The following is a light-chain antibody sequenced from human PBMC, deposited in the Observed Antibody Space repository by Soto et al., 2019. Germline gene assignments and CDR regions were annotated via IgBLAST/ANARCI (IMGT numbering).Light chain of an antibody. CDR3: QQYANFPLT. CDR1: QDISNY. Sequence: DIQMTQSPSSLSASVGDRVTITCQARQDISNYLNWYQQKPGKAPKLLIYDASNLETGVPSRFSGNGSGTDFTFTISSLQPEDIATYYCQQYANFPLTFGGGTKVEIK. CDR2: DAS. V-gene: IGKV1-33*01. J-gene: IGKJ4*01.